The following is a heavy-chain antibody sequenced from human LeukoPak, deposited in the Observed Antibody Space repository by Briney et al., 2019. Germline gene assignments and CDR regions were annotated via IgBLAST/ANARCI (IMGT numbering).Heavy chain of an antibody. CDR1: GYTFTSYG. Sequence: SVKVSCKASGYTFTSYGISWVRQAPGQGLEWMGWISAYNGNTNYAQKLRGRVTMTTDTSTSTAYMELRSLRSDDTAVYYCARDLVSYYDSSGYYYFDYWGQGTLVTVSS. V-gene: IGHV1-18*01. D-gene: IGHD3-22*01. CDR3: ARDLVSYYDSSGYYYFDY. J-gene: IGHJ4*02. CDR2: ISAYNGNT.